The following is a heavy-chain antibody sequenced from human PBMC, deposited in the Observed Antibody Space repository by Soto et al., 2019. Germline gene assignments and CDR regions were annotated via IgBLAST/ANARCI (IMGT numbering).Heavy chain of an antibody. CDR2: ISSSGGST. Sequence: GGSLRLSCAASGFTFSTYAMSWVRQAPGKGLEWVSAISSSGGSTYYADSVRGRFTISRDNSKNTLFLQMNSLRAEGTAVYYCAKDTLGIYYFDYWGPGTLVTVSS. D-gene: IGHD7-27*01. V-gene: IGHV3-23*01. CDR1: GFTFSTYA. J-gene: IGHJ4*02. CDR3: AKDTLGIYYFDY.